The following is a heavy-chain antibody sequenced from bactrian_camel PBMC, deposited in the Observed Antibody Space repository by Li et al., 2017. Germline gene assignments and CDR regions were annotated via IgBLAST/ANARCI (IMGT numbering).Heavy chain of an antibody. V-gene: IGHV3S55*01. CDR2: IDSDGQT. CDR3: AFDPEWTGCGTDSSRYNY. J-gene: IGHJ4*01. CDR1: GYTYVTYQ. D-gene: IGHD3*01. Sequence: HVQLVESGGGSVQAGGSLRLLCKGSGYTYVTYQMSWFRQAPRKEREGVAAIDSDGQTHYANAVKGRFTISKANALNTLYLQMNSLKPEDTAMYYCAFDPEWTGCGTDSSRYNYLGQGTQVTVS.